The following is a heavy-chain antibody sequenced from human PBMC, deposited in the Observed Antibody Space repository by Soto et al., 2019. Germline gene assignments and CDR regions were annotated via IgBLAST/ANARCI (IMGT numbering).Heavy chain of an antibody. D-gene: IGHD6-13*01. J-gene: IGHJ6*02. CDR1: GFTFSSYG. CDR2: ISYDGSNK. Sequence: SLRLSFAASGFTFSSYGMHWVRQAPGKGLEWVAVISYDGSNKYYADSVKGRFTISRDNSKNTLYLQMNSLRAEDTAVYYCAKVLVQLVFDGMDVWGQGTTVTVSS. CDR3: AKVLVQLVFDGMDV. V-gene: IGHV3-30*18.